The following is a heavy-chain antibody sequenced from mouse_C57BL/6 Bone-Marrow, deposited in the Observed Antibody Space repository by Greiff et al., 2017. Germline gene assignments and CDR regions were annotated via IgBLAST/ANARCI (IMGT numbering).Heavy chain of an antibody. CDR2: ISSGGSYT. J-gene: IGHJ1*03. CDR3: ERHGNTVGTVGGYLDV. V-gene: IGHV5-6*01. CDR1: GFTFSSYG. D-gene: IGHD1-1*01. Sequence: EVQRVESGGDLVKPGGSLKLSCAASGFTFSSYGMSWVRQTPDKRLEWVATISSGGSYTYYPDSVKGRFTLSRANAKNTLYLQMSSLKSEDTAIYSCERHGNTVGTVGGYLDVWGTGTTVTVSS.